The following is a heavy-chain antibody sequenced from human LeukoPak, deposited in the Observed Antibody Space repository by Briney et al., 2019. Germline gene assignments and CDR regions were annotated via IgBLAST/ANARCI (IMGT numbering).Heavy chain of an antibody. Sequence: PGGSLRLSCAASGFTFRNYVMSWVRQAPGKGLEWVSYISSSGSTINYADSVKGRFTISRDNAKNSPYLQMSSLRAEDTAVYYCASFYDSTGRDYWGQGTLVTVSS. D-gene: IGHD3-22*01. CDR2: ISSSGSTI. J-gene: IGHJ4*02. V-gene: IGHV3-48*03. CDR3: ASFYDSTGRDY. CDR1: GFTFRNYV.